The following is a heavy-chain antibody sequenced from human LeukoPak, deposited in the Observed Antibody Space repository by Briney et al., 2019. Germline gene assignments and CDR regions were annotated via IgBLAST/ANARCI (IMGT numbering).Heavy chain of an antibody. V-gene: IGHV3-30*18. Sequence: PGGSLTLSCEASAFILSTYCMHWVRQAPGKGLEWVAVISYDGGITYYADSVKGRFTISRDNSKNTVFLQMNSLSAEDTGFYCCAKDLFWIGPTLANDGFDVWGQGTMVTVSS. CDR2: ISYDGGIT. CDR1: AFILSTYC. D-gene: IGHD3-3*01. CDR3: AKDLFWIGPTLANDGFDV. J-gene: IGHJ3*01.